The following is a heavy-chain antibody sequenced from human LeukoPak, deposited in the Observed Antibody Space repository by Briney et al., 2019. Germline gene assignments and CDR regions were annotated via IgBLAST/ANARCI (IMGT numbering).Heavy chain of an antibody. CDR2: TSGDGGSR. D-gene: IGHD6-19*01. CDR1: GFTFDDYA. J-gene: IGHJ4*02. CDR3: AKGADPLTWRMTTVAGTRFDF. V-gene: IGHV3-43*02. Sequence: GGSLRLSCAVSGFTFDDYAMHWVRQAPGKGLEWVSLTSGDGGSRYYAGSVKGRFTVSRDNSKNSLYLQMNRLRTEDTVFYYCAKGADPLTWRMTTVAGTRFDFWGQGTLVTVSS.